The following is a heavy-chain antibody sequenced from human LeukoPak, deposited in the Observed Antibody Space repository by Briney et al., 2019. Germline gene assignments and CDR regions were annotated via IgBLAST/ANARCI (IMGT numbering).Heavy chain of an antibody. Sequence: GGSLRLSCAASGFTFSSYSMNWVRQAPGKGLEWVSYISSSSSTIYYADSVKGRFTISRDNSKNTVYLQMNSLRAEDTAVYYCARESTVTMGDYYFDYWGQGTPVTVSS. CDR2: ISSSSSTI. D-gene: IGHD4-17*01. J-gene: IGHJ4*02. CDR1: GFTFSSYS. V-gene: IGHV3-48*01. CDR3: ARESTVTMGDYYFDY.